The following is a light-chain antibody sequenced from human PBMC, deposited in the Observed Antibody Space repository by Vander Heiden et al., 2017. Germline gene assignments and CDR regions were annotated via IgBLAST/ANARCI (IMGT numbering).Light chain of an antibody. CDR3: MQALQTPIT. CDR1: QSLLHSNGYNY. CDR2: LGS. Sequence: DIVMTQSTLSLPVTPGEPASISCRSSQSLLHSNGYNYLDWYLQKPGQSPQLLIYLGSNRASGVPDRFSGSGSGTDFTLKISRVEAEDVGVYYCMQALQTPITFGGGTKVEIK. J-gene: IGKJ4*01. V-gene: IGKV2-28*01.